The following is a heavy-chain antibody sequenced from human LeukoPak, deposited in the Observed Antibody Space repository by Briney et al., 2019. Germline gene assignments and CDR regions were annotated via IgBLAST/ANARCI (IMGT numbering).Heavy chain of an antibody. V-gene: IGHV4-61*01. D-gene: IGHD6-13*01. J-gene: IGHJ4*02. CDR1: GGSISSSSYY. Sequence: SETLSLTCTVSGGSISSSSYYWSWIRQPPGKGLEWIAHMYYSGSSKYNPYLNSRATISRDTSKNQFSLKLTSVTVAGTAVYFCAREGVAAAGAFDNWGQGTLVTVSS. CDR2: MYYSGSS. CDR3: AREGVAAAGAFDN.